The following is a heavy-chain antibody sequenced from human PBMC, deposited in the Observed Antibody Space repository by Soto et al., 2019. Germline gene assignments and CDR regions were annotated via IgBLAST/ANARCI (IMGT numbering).Heavy chain of an antibody. D-gene: IGHD1-1*01. J-gene: IGHJ4*02. Sequence: QVQLQESGPGLVKPSETLSLTCTVSGGSVSSGSYYWSWIRQPPGKGLEWIGYIYYSGSTNYNPALKCRVTISVDTSKNQFSLKLSSVTAADTAVYYCARVHRPGPLDFDYWGQGTLVTVSS. V-gene: IGHV4-61*01. CDR1: GGSVSSGSYY. CDR2: IYYSGST. CDR3: ARVHRPGPLDFDY.